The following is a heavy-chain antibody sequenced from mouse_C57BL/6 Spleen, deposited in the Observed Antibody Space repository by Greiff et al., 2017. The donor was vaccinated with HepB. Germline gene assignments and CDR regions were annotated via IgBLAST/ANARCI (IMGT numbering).Heavy chain of an antibody. CDR3: ARYPPGRSYGYDLYYAMDY. D-gene: IGHD2-2*01. J-gene: IGHJ4*01. V-gene: IGHV1-81*01. CDR1: GYTFTSYG. CDR2: IYPRSGNT. Sequence: QVQLKESGAELARPGASVKLSCKASGYTFTSYGISWVKQRTGQGLEWIGEIYPRSGNTYYNEKFKGKATLTADKSSSTAYMELRSLTSEDSAVYFCARYPPGRSYGYDLYYAMDYWGQGTSVTVSS.